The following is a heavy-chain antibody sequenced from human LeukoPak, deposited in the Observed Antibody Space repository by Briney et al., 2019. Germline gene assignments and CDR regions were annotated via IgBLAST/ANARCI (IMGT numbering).Heavy chain of an antibody. J-gene: IGHJ5*02. V-gene: IGHV3-30-3*01. Sequence: PGGSLRLSCAASGFTFSSYAMHWVRQAPGKGLEWVAVISYDGSNKYYADSVKGRFTISRDNSKNTLYLQMNSLRAEDTAVYYCARGRVATVTLPPWFDPWGQGTLVTVSS. CDR2: ISYDGSNK. CDR3: ARGRVATVTLPPWFDP. CDR1: GFTFSSYA. D-gene: IGHD4-17*01.